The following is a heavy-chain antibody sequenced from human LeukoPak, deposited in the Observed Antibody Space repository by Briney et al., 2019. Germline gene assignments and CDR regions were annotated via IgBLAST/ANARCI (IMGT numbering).Heavy chain of an antibody. J-gene: IGHJ3*02. CDR2: MYYSGTT. Sequence: SETLSLTCTVSGGSITSYYRSWIRQSPGKGLEWIGFMYYSGTTNYNPSLKSRVTISLGMSKNQFSLKLSSVTAADTAMYYCARAPRGSSWYNGAFDIWGQGTMVTVSS. CDR1: GGSITSYY. CDR3: ARAPRGSSWYNGAFDI. V-gene: IGHV4-59*08. D-gene: IGHD6-13*01.